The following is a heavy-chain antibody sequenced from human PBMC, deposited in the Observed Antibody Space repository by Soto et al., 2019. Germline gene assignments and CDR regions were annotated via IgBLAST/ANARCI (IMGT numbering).Heavy chain of an antibody. CDR1: GYIFTSYW. CDR3: ARRGNYYDSSGYYYFDY. V-gene: IGHV5-51*01. J-gene: IGHJ4*02. CDR2: IYSGDSDI. Sequence: LGESLKISCKGSGYIFTSYWIGWVRQMPGKGLEWMGIIYSGDSDIRYSPSFQGQVTISADKSISTAYLQWSSLKASDTAMYYCARRGNYYDSSGYYYFDYWGQGTLVTVSS. D-gene: IGHD3-22*01.